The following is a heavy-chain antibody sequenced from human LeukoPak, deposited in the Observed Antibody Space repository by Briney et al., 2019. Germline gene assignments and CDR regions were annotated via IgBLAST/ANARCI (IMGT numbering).Heavy chain of an antibody. V-gene: IGHV1-18*01. CDR2: ISAYNGNT. CDR1: DYTFTSYG. CDR3: ARDLRRTPWYFDY. Sequence: GASVKVSCKACDYTFTSYGISWVRQAPGQGLEWMGWISAYNGNTNYEKKLQGRVTMTTDTSTSTAYMELRSLRSDDTAVYYCARDLRRTPWYFDYWGQGTLVTVSS. J-gene: IGHJ4*02.